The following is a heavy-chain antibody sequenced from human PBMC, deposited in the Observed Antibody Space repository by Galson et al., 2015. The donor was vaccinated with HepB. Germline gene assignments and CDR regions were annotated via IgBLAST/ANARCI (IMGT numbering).Heavy chain of an antibody. CDR1: GDSISSGDYY. CDR2: IYYSGDT. D-gene: IGHD3-9*01. V-gene: IGHV4-30-4*01. CDR3: VSNTYCDILAGYCLEPQVDH. Sequence: TLSLTCTVSGDSISSGDYYWNWIRQPPGKGLEWIGNIYYSGDTHYNPSLKSRLSMSLDTSKNQFSLQLSSVTAADTAVYYCVSNTYCDILAGYCLEPQVDHWGQGTLVTVSS. J-gene: IGHJ4*02.